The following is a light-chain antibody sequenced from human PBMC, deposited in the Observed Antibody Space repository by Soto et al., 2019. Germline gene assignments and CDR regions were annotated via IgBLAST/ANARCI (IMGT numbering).Light chain of an antibody. Sequence: SVLNQSHATLSFSSGERATLSCRASQSVNNYLAWYQQKPVQAPRLLIYDASNRATGIPARFSGSGSGTDFTLTISSLEPEDFAVYYCQQRNNRITFGRGTKVDIK. CDR2: DAS. V-gene: IGKV3-11*01. J-gene: IGKJ4*01. CDR1: QSVNNY. CDR3: QQRNNRIT.